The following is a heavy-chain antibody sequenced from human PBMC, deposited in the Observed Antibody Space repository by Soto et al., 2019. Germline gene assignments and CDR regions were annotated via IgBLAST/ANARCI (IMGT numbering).Heavy chain of an antibody. CDR3: ARHCSSTSCHYLDYYMDV. V-gene: IGHV4-59*08. Sequence: SETLSLTCTVSGGSISSYYWSWIRQPPGKGLEWIGYIYYSGSTNYNPSLKSRVTISVDTSKNQFSLKLSSVTAADTAVYYCARHCSSTSCHYLDYYMDVWGKGTTVTVSS. CDR1: GGSISSYY. J-gene: IGHJ6*03. CDR2: IYYSGST. D-gene: IGHD2-2*01.